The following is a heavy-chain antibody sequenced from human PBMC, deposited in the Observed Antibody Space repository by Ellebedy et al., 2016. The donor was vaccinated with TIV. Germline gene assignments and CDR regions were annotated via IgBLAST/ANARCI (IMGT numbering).Heavy chain of an antibody. CDR1: GFTFSTYW. CDR2: IKSKIDGGTT. CDR3: TTDSEYGDYGERIDY. V-gene: IGHV3-15*01. Sequence: PGGSLRLSCAASGFTFSTYWMTWVRQAPGKGLEWVGRIKSKIDGGTTDYAAPVKGRFSISRDDSKNTLYLQMNSLKSEDTAVYYCTTDSEYGDYGERIDYWGQGTLVTVSS. D-gene: IGHD4-17*01. J-gene: IGHJ4*02.